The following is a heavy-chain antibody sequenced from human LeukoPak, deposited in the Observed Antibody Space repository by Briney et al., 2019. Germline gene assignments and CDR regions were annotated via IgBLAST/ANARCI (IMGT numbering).Heavy chain of an antibody. D-gene: IGHD2-2*01. J-gene: IGHJ5*02. CDR2: IWYGGSNK. CDR3: AKPTSSTSLNWFDP. CDR1: GFTFSSYG. Sequence: GGSLRLSCAASGFTFSSYGMHWVRQAPGKGLEWVAVIWYGGSNKYYADSVKGRFTISRDNSKNTLYLQMNSLRAEDTAVYYCAKPTSSTSLNWFDPWGQGTLVTVSS. V-gene: IGHV3-30*02.